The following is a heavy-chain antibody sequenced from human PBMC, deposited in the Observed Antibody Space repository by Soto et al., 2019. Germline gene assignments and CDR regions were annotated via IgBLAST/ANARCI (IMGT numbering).Heavy chain of an antibody. D-gene: IGHD3-10*01. CDR1: GFTFSGSA. Sequence: GGSLRLSCAASGFTFSGSAMHWVRQASGKGLEWVGRIRSKANSYATAYAASVKGRFTISRDDSKNTAYLQMNSLKTEDTAVYYCTRQRALFYYYYGMDVWGQGTTVTVSS. V-gene: IGHV3-73*01. CDR3: TRQRALFYYYYGMDV. J-gene: IGHJ6*02. CDR2: IRSKANSYAT.